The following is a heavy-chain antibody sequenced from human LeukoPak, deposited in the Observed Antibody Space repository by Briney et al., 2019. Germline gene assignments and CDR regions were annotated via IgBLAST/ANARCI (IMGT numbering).Heavy chain of an antibody. Sequence: GGSLRLSCAASGFTFSSYSMNWVRQAPGKGLEWVSSISSSSSYIYYADSVKGRFTISRDNAKNSLYLQMNSLRAEDTAVYYCARVPDGLAAHTYYYYGMDVWGQGTTVTVSS. CDR3: ARVPDGLAAHTYYYYGMDV. CDR1: GFTFSSYS. J-gene: IGHJ6*02. CDR2: ISSSSSYI. D-gene: IGHD6-6*01. V-gene: IGHV3-21*01.